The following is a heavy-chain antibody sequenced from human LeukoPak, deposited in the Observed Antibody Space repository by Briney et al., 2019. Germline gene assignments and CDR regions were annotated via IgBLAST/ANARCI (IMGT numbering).Heavy chain of an antibody. Sequence: PGRSLRLSCSASGFTFDDYAMHWVRQAPGKGLEWVSGISWNSGSIGYADSVKGRFTISRDNAKNSLYLQMNSLRAEDTALYYCAKDSRDGSPDYWGQGTLVTVSS. CDR1: GFTFDDYA. CDR2: ISWNSGSI. CDR3: AKDSRDGSPDY. J-gene: IGHJ4*02. D-gene: IGHD5-24*01. V-gene: IGHV3-9*01.